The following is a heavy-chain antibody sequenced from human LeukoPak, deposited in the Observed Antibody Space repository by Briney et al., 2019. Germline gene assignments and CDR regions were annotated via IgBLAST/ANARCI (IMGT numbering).Heavy chain of an antibody. CDR3: ARDLLDTYYFGSGSYEGPDY. D-gene: IGHD3-10*01. Sequence: GGSLRLSCAASRFTFSSYAMHWVRQAPGKGLEWVAVISYDGSNKYYADSVKSRFTISRDNSKNTLYLQMNSLRAEDTAVYYCARDLLDTYYFGSGSYEGPDYWGQGTLVTVSS. CDR2: ISYDGSNK. V-gene: IGHV3-30*04. CDR1: RFTFSSYA. J-gene: IGHJ4*02.